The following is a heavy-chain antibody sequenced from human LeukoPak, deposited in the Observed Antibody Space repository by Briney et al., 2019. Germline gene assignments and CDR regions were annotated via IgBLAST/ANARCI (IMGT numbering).Heavy chain of an antibody. CDR1: GYTFTSYG. Sequence: ASVKVSCKASGYTFTSYGISWVRQAPGQGLEWMGWTSAYNGNTNYAQKLQGRVTMTTDTSTSTAYMELRSLRSDDTAVYYCARVGDDIVVVPAATEDYYYYYGMDVWGKGTTVTVSS. CDR2: TSAYNGNT. V-gene: IGHV1-18*04. CDR3: ARVGDDIVVVPAATEDYYYYYGMDV. J-gene: IGHJ6*04. D-gene: IGHD2-2*01.